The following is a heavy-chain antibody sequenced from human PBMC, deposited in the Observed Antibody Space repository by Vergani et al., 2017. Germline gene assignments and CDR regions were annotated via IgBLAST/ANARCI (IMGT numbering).Heavy chain of an antibody. CDR3: ARAYSSGWYGDAFDI. CDR2: INHSGST. Sequence: QVQLQQWGAGLLKPSETLSLTCAVYGGSFSGYYWSWIRQPPGKGLEWIGEINHSGSTNYNPSLKSRVTISVDTSKNEFSLKLSSVTAAETAVYYCARAYSSGWYGDAFDIWGQGTMVTVSS. V-gene: IGHV4-34*01. D-gene: IGHD6-19*01. J-gene: IGHJ3*02. CDR1: GGSFSGYY.